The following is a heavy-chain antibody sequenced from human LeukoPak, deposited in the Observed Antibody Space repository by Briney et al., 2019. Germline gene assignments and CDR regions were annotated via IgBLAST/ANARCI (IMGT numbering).Heavy chain of an antibody. Sequence: GGSLRLSCAASGFTFNTYGMHWVRQAPGKGLEWVAVIWYDGSNKYYADSVKGRFTISRDNSKNTLYLQMNSLRAEDTAVYYCARDRTTGEVDYWGQGTLVTVSS. V-gene: IGHV3-33*01. CDR1: GFTFNTYG. D-gene: IGHD2/OR15-2a*01. J-gene: IGHJ4*02. CDR2: IWYDGSNK. CDR3: ARDRTTGEVDY.